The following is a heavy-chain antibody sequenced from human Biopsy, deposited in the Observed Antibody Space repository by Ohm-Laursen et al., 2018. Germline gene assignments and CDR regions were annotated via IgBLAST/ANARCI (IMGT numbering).Heavy chain of an antibody. CDR1: SYTFTDYN. Sequence: GASVKVSCKTSSYTFTDYNIHWMRQAPGQGLEWLGYIICKTGATNYAQKFQGTVTMTRDTSISTAYLALGSLRSADTAIYYCARDPLNGHKHFDYWGQGSLVTVSS. D-gene: IGHD2-8*01. J-gene: IGHJ4*02. V-gene: IGHV1-2*02. CDR3: ARDPLNGHKHFDY. CDR2: IICKTGAT.